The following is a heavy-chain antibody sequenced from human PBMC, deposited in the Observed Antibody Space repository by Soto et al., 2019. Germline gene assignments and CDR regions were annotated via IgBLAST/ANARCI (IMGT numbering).Heavy chain of an antibody. CDR3: ASPGVSGYSLHGMDV. Sequence: EVQLVQSGAEVKKPGESLRISCKGSGYSFTSYWISWVRQMPGKGLEWMGRIDPSDSYTNYSPSFQGHVTISADKSISTAYLQWSSLKASDTAMYYCASPGVSGYSLHGMDVWGQGTTVTVSS. CDR2: IDPSDSYT. V-gene: IGHV5-10-1*03. D-gene: IGHD5-18*01. J-gene: IGHJ6*02. CDR1: GYSFTSYW.